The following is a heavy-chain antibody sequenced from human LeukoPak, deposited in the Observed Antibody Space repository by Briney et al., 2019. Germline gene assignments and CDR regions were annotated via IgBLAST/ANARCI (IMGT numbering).Heavy chain of an antibody. J-gene: IGHJ4*02. Sequence: SETLSLTCTVSGGSISSYYWSWIRQPPGKGLEWIGYIYYSGSTNYNPSLKSRVTISVDTSKNQFSLKLSSVTAADTAVYYCARDQGTSAAGRAVYFDYWGQGTLVTVSS. V-gene: IGHV4-59*01. D-gene: IGHD6-13*01. CDR3: ARDQGTSAAGRAVYFDY. CDR2: IYYSGST. CDR1: GGSISSYY.